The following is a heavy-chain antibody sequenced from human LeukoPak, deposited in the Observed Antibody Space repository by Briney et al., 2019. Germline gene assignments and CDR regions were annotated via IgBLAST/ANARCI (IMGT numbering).Heavy chain of an antibody. Sequence: GGSLRLSCAASGFTFSRDWMSWVRQAPGKGLEWVANIQQDGSEKFLVDSVKGRFTISRDNAKNSLYLQMNSLRAEDTALYYCARGPRYYSYAFDIWGQGTMVTVSS. CDR1: GFTFSRDW. CDR3: ARGPRYYSYAFDI. CDR2: IQQDGSEK. D-gene: IGHD3-10*01. J-gene: IGHJ3*02. V-gene: IGHV3-7*01.